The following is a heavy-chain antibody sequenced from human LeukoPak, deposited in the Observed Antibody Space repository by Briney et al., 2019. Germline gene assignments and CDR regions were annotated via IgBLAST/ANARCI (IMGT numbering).Heavy chain of an antibody. J-gene: IGHJ4*02. CDR2: ISGSGGST. CDR1: GFTFSSYA. CDR3: AKDHPAYGSGSYYSLIGFDY. Sequence: PGGSLRLSCAASGFTFSSYAMSWVRQAPGKGLEWVSAISGSGGSTYYADSVKGRFTISRDNSKNTLYLQMNSLRAEDTAVYYCAKDHPAYGSGSYYSLIGFDYWGQGTLVTVSS. D-gene: IGHD3-10*01. V-gene: IGHV3-23*01.